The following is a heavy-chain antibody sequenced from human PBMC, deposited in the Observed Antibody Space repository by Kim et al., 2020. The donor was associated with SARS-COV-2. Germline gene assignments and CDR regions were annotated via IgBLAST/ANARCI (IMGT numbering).Heavy chain of an antibody. D-gene: IGHD4-4*01. J-gene: IGHJ4*02. V-gene: IGHV4-4*07. CDR2: MYTSGST. Sequence: SETLSLTCTVSGGSISSYYWNWIRQPAGKGLEWIGRMYTSGSTNYNPSLKSRVTMSVDTSKNQFSLKLSSVNAADTAMYYCARENTLTTKLDYWGQGTLVTVSS. CDR1: GGSISSYY. CDR3: ARENTLTTKLDY.